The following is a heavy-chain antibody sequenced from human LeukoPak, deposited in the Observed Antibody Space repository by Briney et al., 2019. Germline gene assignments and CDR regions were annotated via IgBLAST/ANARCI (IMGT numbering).Heavy chain of an antibody. J-gene: IGHJ5*02. CDR1: GDSVSSNSAA. D-gene: IGHD2-15*01. CDR2: TYYRSKWYN. CDR3: ARESWDIEGYNWFDP. Sequence: SQTLSLTCAISGDSVSSNSAAWYWIRQSPWRGLEWLGRTYYRSKWYNDYAVSVKSRITINPDTSKNQFSLQLNSVTPEDTAVYYCARESWDIEGYNWFDPWGQGTLVTVSS. V-gene: IGHV6-1*01.